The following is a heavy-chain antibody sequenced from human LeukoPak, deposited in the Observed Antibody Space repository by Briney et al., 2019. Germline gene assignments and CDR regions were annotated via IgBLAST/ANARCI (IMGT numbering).Heavy chain of an antibody. D-gene: IGHD3-10*01. Sequence: PSETLSLTCTVSGGSISSGGYYWIWIRQHPGKGLEWVGYLYYSGSTYYNPSLKSRVTISVDTSKNQFSLKLSSVTAADTAVYYCARSYGSGSYYNRNAFDIWGQGTMVTVSS. CDR1: GGSISSGGYY. V-gene: IGHV4-31*03. CDR2: LYYSGST. CDR3: ARSYGSGSYYNRNAFDI. J-gene: IGHJ3*02.